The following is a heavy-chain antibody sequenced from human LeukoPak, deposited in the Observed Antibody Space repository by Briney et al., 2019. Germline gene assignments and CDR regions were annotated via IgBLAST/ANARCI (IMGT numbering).Heavy chain of an antibody. V-gene: IGHV3-23*01. D-gene: IGHD3-22*01. CDR1: GFTFSNYG. Sequence: GGSLRLSCAASGFTFSNYGMSWVRQAPGKGLEWVSAISGSGGSTYYADSVKGRLTISRDNSKNTLYLQMNSLRAEDTAVYYCAKAGDYYDRFDYWGQGTLVTVSS. J-gene: IGHJ4*02. CDR3: AKAGDYYDRFDY. CDR2: ISGSGGST.